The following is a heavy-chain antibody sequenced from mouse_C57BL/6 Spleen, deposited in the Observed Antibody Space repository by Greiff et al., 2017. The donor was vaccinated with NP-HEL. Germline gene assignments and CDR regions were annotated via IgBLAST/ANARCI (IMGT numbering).Heavy chain of an antibody. D-gene: IGHD1-1*01. CDR1: GYTFTSYW. CDR2: IDPSDSYT. J-gene: IGHJ4*01. V-gene: IGHV1-69*01. CDR3: ARSYYYGSSYDYAMDY. Sequence: QVQLQQPGAELVMPGASVKLSCKASGYTFTSYWMHWVKQRPGQGLEWIGEIDPSDSYTNYHQKFKGKSTLTVDKSSSTAYMQLSSLTSEDSAVYYCARSYYYGSSYDYAMDYWGQGTSVTVSS.